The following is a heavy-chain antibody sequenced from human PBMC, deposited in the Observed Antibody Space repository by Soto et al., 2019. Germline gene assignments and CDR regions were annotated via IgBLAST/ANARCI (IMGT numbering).Heavy chain of an antibody. V-gene: IGHV1-18*01. J-gene: IGHJ4*02. CDR1: GYSFTSYG. CDR2: VSTYSGRT. CDR3: ARDRLSLTTTLIFDY. Sequence: QVQLVQSGAEVKKPGASVKVSCKASGYSFTSYGFSWVRQAPGQGLEWMGWVSTYSGRTDYAQKFQGRVTMTTDTSTTTAYMELTNLKSDDTAVYYCARDRLSLTTTLIFDYWGQGTLVTVSS. D-gene: IGHD4-4*01.